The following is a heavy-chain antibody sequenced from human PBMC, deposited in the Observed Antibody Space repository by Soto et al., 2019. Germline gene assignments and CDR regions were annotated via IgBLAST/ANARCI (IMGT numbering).Heavy chain of an antibody. V-gene: IGHV1-69*13. D-gene: IGHD3-3*01. CDR1: GGTFSSDA. J-gene: IGHJ4*02. CDR3: ARSTIFGVVIVPDFDY. Sequence: ASVKVSCKASGGTFSSDAISWVRQAPGQGLEWMGGIIPMFGTVNYVQKFQGRVTITADESTSTAYMELRSLIPEDTAVYYCARSTIFGVVIVPDFDYWGQGTLVTVSS. CDR2: IIPMFGTV.